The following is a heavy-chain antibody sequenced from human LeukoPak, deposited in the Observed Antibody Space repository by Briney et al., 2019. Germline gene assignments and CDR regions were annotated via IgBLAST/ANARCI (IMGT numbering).Heavy chain of an antibody. Sequence: SVKVSCKASGGTFSSYAISWVRPAPGQGLEWMGGIIPIFGTANYAQTFQGSVTTTADESTSTAYMELSSLRAEETAVYYCARVEGYYYYMDVWAKGTTVTVSS. CDR2: IIPIFGTA. V-gene: IGHV1-69*13. J-gene: IGHJ6*03. CDR1: GGTFSSYA. D-gene: IGHD5-24*01. CDR3: ARVEGYYYYMDV.